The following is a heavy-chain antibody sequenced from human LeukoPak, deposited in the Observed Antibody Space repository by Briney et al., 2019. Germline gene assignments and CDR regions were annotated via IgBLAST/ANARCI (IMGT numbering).Heavy chain of an antibody. D-gene: IGHD6-13*01. V-gene: IGHV1-46*01. CDR3: ARNIAAAGKLGYFQH. CDR2: TNPSGGST. Sequence: ASVKVSCKASGYTFTTYYMHWVRQAPGQGLEWMGITNPSGGSTTYAQKFQGRVTMTRDTSTSTVYMELSSLRSEDTAVYYCARNIAAAGKLGYFQHWGQGTLVTVSS. CDR1: GYTFTTYY. J-gene: IGHJ1*01.